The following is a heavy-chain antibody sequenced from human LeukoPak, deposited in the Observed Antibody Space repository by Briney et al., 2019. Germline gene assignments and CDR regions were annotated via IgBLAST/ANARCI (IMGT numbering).Heavy chain of an antibody. CDR3: ARDGRMAVANPNYFDS. V-gene: IGHV1-46*01. Sequence: ASVKDSCKASGYTFSHYYVHWVRQAPGQGLEWMGIIIPGGGSTTYSQKLQDRGTMTRHTAPNTVLMELSSLRADDTPVYYCARDGRMAVANPNYFDSWGQGTLVTVSS. D-gene: IGHD5-24*01. CDR1: GYTFSHYY. CDR2: IIPGGGST. J-gene: IGHJ4*02.